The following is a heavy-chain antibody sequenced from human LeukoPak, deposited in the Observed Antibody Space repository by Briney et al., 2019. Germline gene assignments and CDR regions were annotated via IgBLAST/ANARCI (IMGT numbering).Heavy chain of an antibody. CDR2: INHSGST. J-gene: IGHJ5*02. Sequence: PSETLSLTCAVYGGSSSGYYWSWIRQPPGKGLEWIGEINHSGSTNYNPSLKSRVTISVDTSKNQFSLKLSSVTAADTAVYYCARVRLRATPNWFDPWGQGTLVTVSS. D-gene: IGHD4-17*01. V-gene: IGHV4-34*01. CDR1: GGSSSGYY. CDR3: ARVRLRATPNWFDP.